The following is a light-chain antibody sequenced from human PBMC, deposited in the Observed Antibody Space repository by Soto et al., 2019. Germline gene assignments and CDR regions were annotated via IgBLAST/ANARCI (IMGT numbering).Light chain of an antibody. Sequence: EIVMTQSPATLSVSPGEGATLSCRASQSVSSNLAWFQQKPGQAPRLLIYGASTRATGIPARFSGSGSGTEFTLTIRSLQSEDFAVYYCQQYNNWPPYTFGQGTKLEVK. CDR2: GAS. CDR1: QSVSSN. CDR3: QQYNNWPPYT. J-gene: IGKJ2*01. V-gene: IGKV3-15*01.